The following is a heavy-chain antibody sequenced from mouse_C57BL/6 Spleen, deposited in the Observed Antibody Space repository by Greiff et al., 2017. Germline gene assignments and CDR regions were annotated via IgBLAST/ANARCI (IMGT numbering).Heavy chain of an antibody. CDR2: ILPSIGRT. D-gene: IGHD2-5*01. J-gene: IGHJ2*01. Sequence: QVQLQQSGSELRSPGSSVKLSCKDFDSEVFPIAYMSWVRQKPGHGFEWIGGILPSIGRTIYGEKFEDKATLDADTLSNTAYLELNSLTSEDSAIYYCARTYYSKGSYFDYWGQGTTLTVSS. V-gene: IGHV15-2*01. CDR1: DSEVFPIAY. CDR3: ARTYYSKGSYFDY.